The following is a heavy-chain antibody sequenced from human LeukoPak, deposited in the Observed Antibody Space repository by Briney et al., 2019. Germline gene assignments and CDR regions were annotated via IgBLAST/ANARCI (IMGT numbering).Heavy chain of an antibody. D-gene: IGHD2-2*01. V-gene: IGHV3-30*18. CDR1: GFTFSSYG. CDR3: AKGFRYCSSTSCTQGYFDY. CDR2: ISYDGSNK. Sequence: PGGSLRLSCAASGFTFSSYGMRWVRQAPGKGLEWVAVISYDGSNKYYADSVKGRFTISRDNSKNTLYLQMNSLRAEDTAVYYCAKGFRYCSSTSCTQGYFDYWGQGTLVTVSS. J-gene: IGHJ4*02.